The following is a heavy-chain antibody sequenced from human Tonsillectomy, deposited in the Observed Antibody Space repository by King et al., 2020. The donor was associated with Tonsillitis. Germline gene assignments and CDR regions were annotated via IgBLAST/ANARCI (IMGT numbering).Heavy chain of an antibody. Sequence: VQLVESGGGLVQPGGSLRLSCAASGFTLSSYWMSWVRQAPGKGLEWVADIKQDGSDSYFADSLKGRFTISRDNAKNSLYLQINSLRAEETAFYYCARETTDTSGWFFDSWGQGTLVTVSS. CDR2: IKQDGSDS. D-gene: IGHD6-19*01. CDR3: ARETTDTSGWFFDS. J-gene: IGHJ4*02. V-gene: IGHV3-7*03. CDR1: GFTLSSYW.